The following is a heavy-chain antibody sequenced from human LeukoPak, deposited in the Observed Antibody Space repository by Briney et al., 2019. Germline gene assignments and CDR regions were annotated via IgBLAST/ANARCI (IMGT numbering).Heavy chain of an antibody. V-gene: IGHV4-59*01. J-gene: IGHJ4*02. Sequence: SETLSLTCTVSGGSISSYYWSWVRQPPGKGLEWIGYIYYSGSTNYNPSLKSRVTISVDTSKNQFSLKLSSVTAADTAVYYCARDKAAAGTWYFDYWGQGTLVTVSS. D-gene: IGHD6-13*01. CDR3: ARDKAAAGTWYFDY. CDR2: IYYSGST. CDR1: GGSISSYY.